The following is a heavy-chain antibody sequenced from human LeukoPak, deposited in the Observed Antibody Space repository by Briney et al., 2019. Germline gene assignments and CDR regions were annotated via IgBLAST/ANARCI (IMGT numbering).Heavy chain of an antibody. CDR3: ARHRFEHYYGSGKDYYYMDV. Sequence: GESLQISCKGSGYSFTSYWIGWVRQMPGKGLEWMGIIYPGDSDTRHSPSFQGQVTISADKSISTAYLQWSSLKASDTAMYYCARHRFEHYYGSGKDYYYMDVWGKGTTVTISS. V-gene: IGHV5-51*01. J-gene: IGHJ6*03. CDR2: IYPGDSDT. CDR1: GYSFTSYW. D-gene: IGHD3-10*01.